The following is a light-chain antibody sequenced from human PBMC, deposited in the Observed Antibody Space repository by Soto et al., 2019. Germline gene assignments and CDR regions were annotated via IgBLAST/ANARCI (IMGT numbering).Light chain of an antibody. V-gene: IGKV1-39*01. CDR1: QSISSY. CDR3: QQSYSTPLT. Sequence: DIQMTQSPSSLSASVGDRVTMTCRASQSISSYLNWYQQNPGKAPKLLISAASRLQSGVPSRFSGSGSGTDFTLTISGLQPGDFATYYCQQSYSTPLTFGGGTKVEIK. CDR2: AAS. J-gene: IGKJ4*01.